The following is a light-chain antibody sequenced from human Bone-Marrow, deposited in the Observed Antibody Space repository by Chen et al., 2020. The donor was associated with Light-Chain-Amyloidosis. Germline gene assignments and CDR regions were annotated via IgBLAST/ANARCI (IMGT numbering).Light chain of an antibody. Sequence: DIQMTQSPSSLSASVGDRVTITCRASQNIGNYLNLYQHRPGKAPNLLIYSTSSLLRGVPSRFSGSGSGKDFTLTISSLQPEDFATYYCQQNYSPPQFTFGGGTTVEI. CDR1: QNIGNY. CDR2: STS. CDR3: QQNYSPPQFT. V-gene: IGKV1-39*01. J-gene: IGKJ4*01.